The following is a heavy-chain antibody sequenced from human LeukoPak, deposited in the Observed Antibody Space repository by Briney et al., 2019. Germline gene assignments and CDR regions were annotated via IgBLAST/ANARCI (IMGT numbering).Heavy chain of an antibody. CDR3: ARDFSAALVWYFAL. CDR2: ISYDGGNK. D-gene: IGHD6-13*01. Sequence: GGSLRLSCAASGFTLSSYAMHWVRQAPGKGLEWVAFISYDGGNKFYADSVKGRFTISRDNSKNTLYLQMDSLSAEDTAVYYCARDFSAALVWYFALWGRGTLVTVSS. CDR1: GFTLSSYA. V-gene: IGHV3-30-3*01. J-gene: IGHJ2*01.